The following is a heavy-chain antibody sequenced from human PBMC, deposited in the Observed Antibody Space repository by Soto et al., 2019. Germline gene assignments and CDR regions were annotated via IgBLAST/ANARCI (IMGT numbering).Heavy chain of an antibody. CDR3: ARARLGTPALEY. V-gene: IGHV3-30-3*01. J-gene: IGHJ4*02. CDR1: GFSFRSYA. D-gene: IGHD1-1*01. Sequence: QVQLVESGGGVVQPGRSLRLSCAASGFSFRSYAMHWVRQAPGKGLEWVAVMSYDGSDKDYADSVKGRFTISRDNSKNTLYLQMSSLKAEDPAVYYCARARLGTPALEYWGQGNLVTVSS. CDR2: MSYDGSDK.